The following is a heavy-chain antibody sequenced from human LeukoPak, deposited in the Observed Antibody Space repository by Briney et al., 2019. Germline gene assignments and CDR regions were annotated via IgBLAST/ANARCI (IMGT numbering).Heavy chain of an antibody. V-gene: IGHV3-30*18. CDR3: AKDLPSSWTLDH. J-gene: IGHJ4*02. Sequence: GGSLRLSCAASGFTLTSSAMHWVRQAPGKGLEWVALISSRGNEIVHTNSVKGRFTISRDTSKNTLYLQMNDLRVDDTAVYYCAKDLPSSWTLDHWGQGILVTVSS. D-gene: IGHD3/OR15-3a*01. CDR1: GFTLTSSA. CDR2: ISSRGNEI.